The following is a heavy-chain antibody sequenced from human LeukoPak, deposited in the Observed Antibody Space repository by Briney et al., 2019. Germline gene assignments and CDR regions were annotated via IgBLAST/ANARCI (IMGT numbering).Heavy chain of an antibody. Sequence: GGTLRLSCAASGFTFSSYGVSWVRQAPGKGLEWVSGIKGRFTISRDNSKSTLYLQMNSLRAEDTAVYYCAKDRGYDSSGCDFDYWGQGTLVTVSS. CDR3: AKDRGYDSSGCDFDY. J-gene: IGHJ4*02. CDR2: I. D-gene: IGHD3-22*01. CDR1: GFTFSSYG. V-gene: IGHV3-23*01.